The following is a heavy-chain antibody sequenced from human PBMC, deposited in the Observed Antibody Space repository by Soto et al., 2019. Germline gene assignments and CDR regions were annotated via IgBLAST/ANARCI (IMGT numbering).Heavy chain of an antibody. Sequence: QITLKESGPTLVKPTQTLTLTCTVSGFSLSTIGVGVGWIRQPPGKALEWLAIVYWNDDKRYSPSLENRLTIVRDASKKQVVLTMTNTDPVDTATYYCAHRHFNKAAYFDFWGQGTLVTVSS. CDR2: VYWNDDK. V-gene: IGHV2-5*01. CDR3: AHRHFNKAAYFDF. CDR1: GFSLSTIGVG. J-gene: IGHJ4*02.